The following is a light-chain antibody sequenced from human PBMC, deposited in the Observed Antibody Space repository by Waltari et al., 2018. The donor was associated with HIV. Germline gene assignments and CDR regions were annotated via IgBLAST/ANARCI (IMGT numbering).Light chain of an antibody. J-gene: IGLJ2*01. CDR1: RYNIGDTH. CDR2: DNN. Sequence: QSVLTQPPSVSAAPGQGVTLSCSGTRYNIGDTHVSWYQQLPGAAPRRLIHDNNKRVSDVPDRFSASKSGTSATLGITGLQTGDEADYYCATWDTGLSAGVFGGGTKLTVL. V-gene: IGLV1-51*01. CDR3: ATWDTGLSAGV.